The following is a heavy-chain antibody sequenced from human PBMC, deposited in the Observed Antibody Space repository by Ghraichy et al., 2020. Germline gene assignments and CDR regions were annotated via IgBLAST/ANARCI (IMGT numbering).Heavy chain of an antibody. CDR3: ARARPEPGGSYSEGLAFDI. V-gene: IGHV3-13*01. CDR1: GFTFSSYD. J-gene: IGHJ3*02. D-gene: IGHD1-26*01. CDR2: IGTAGDT. Sequence: GGSLRLSCAASGFTFSSYDMHWVRQATGKGLEWVSVIGTAGDTYYPGSVKGRFTISRENAKNSLYLQMNSLRAEDTAVYYCARARPEPGGSYSEGLAFDIWGQGTMVTVSS.